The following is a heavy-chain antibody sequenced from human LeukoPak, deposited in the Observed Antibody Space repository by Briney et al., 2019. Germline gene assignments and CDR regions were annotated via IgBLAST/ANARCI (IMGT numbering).Heavy chain of an antibody. D-gene: IGHD2-2*02. CDR2: IYPGDSDT. CDR1: GYSFTSYW. CDR3: ARHPYTRSCTSASCYRWFDP. Sequence: EPLKISCKGSGYSFTSYWIGWVRQMPGKGLEWMGIIYPGDSDTTYSPSFQGQVTISADTSISTAYLQWSSLKASDTAMYYCARHPYTRSCTSASCYRWFDPWGQGTLVTVSS. J-gene: IGHJ5*02. V-gene: IGHV5-51*01.